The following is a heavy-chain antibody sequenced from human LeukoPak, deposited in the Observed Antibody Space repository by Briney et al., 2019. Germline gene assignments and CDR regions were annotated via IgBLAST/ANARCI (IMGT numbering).Heavy chain of an antibody. CDR1: GGSFSGYY. J-gene: IGHJ4*02. Sequence: SETLSLTCAVYGGSFSGYYWSWIRQPPGKGLEWIGEINHSGSTNYNPSLKSRVTISVDTSKNQFSLKLSSVTAADTAVYYCARGFSVGSSTAVTKVYFDYWGQGTLVTVSS. CDR2: INHSGST. V-gene: IGHV4-34*01. CDR3: ARGFSVGSSTAVTKVYFDY. D-gene: IGHD6-6*01.